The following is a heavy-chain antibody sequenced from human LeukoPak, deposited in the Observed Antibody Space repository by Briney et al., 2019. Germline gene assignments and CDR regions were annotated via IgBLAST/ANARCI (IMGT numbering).Heavy chain of an antibody. CDR1: GFTFSSYG. Sequence: GGSLRLSCAASGFTFSSYGMHWVRQAPGKGLEWVSSISSSSYIYYADSVKGRFTISRDNAKNSLYLQMNSLRAEDTAVYYCARAYDYGDFNWFDPWGQGTLVTVSS. J-gene: IGHJ5*02. V-gene: IGHV3-21*01. D-gene: IGHD4-17*01. CDR3: ARAYDYGDFNWFDP. CDR2: ISSSSYI.